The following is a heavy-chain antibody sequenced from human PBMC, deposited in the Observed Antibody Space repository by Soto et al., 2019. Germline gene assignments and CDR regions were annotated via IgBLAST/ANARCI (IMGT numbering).Heavy chain of an antibody. CDR2: INYSGST. D-gene: IGHD3-16*02. J-gene: IGHJ6*03. CDR1: GGSLSGYF. V-gene: IGHV4-34*09. Sequence: PSETLSLTCAFYGGSLSGYFWTGTRQPTGQGLDWIGYINYSGSTNYNPSLKSRVTISVDTSKNQFSLKLSSVTAADTAVYYCARSNYDYIWGSYRYYMDVWGKGTTVTVSS. CDR3: ARSNYDYIWGSYRYYMDV.